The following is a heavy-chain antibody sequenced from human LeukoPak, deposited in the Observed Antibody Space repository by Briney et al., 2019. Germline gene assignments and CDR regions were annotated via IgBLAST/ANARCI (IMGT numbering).Heavy chain of an antibody. CDR2: ISAYNGNT. V-gene: IGHV1-18*01. Sequence: ASVKVSCKASGYTFTNYGISWVRQAPGQGLEWMGWISAYNGNTNYAQKFQGRVTMTTDTSTSTGYMELRSLRSDDTAVYYCARDIKRSRARWENLGFDPWGQGTLVTVSS. CDR3: ARDIKRSRARWENLGFDP. CDR1: GYTFTNYG. D-gene: IGHD1-26*01. J-gene: IGHJ5*02.